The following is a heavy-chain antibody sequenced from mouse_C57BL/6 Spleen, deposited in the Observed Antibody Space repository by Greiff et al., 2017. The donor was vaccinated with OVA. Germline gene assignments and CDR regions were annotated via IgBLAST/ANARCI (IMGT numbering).Heavy chain of an antibody. D-gene: IGHD2-1*01. Sequence: QVQLQQPGAELVMPGASVKLSCKASGYTFTSYWMHWVKQRPIQGLEWIGNIDPSDSETHYNQKFKDKATLTVDKSSSTAYMQLSSLTSEDYAVYYCARKGVYYALDYWGQGTTLTVSS. J-gene: IGHJ2*01. CDR3: ARKGVYYALDY. CDR1: GYTFTSYW. CDR2: IDPSDSET. V-gene: IGHV1-52*01.